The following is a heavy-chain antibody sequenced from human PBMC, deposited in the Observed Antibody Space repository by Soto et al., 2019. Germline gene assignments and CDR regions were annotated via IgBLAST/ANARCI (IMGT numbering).Heavy chain of an antibody. CDR3: ARDTQATIVQGGPFDY. J-gene: IGHJ4*02. Sequence: QVQLVESGGGVVQPGRSLRLSCAASGFTFSSYAMHWVRQAPGKGLEWVAVISYDGSNKYYADSVKGRFTISRDNSKNTLYLQMNSLRAEDTAVYYCARDTQATIVQGGPFDYWGQGTLVTVSS. CDR1: GFTFSSYA. V-gene: IGHV3-30-3*01. D-gene: IGHD5-12*01. CDR2: ISYDGSNK.